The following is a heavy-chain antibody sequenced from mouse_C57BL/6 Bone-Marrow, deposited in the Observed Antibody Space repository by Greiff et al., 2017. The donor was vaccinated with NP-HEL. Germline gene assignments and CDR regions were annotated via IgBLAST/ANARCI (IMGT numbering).Heavy chain of an antibody. CDR2: IWTGGGT. CDR3: ARNYDGYYGWYFDV. CDR1: GFSLTSYA. D-gene: IGHD2-3*01. V-gene: IGHV2-9-1*01. Sequence: VKLLESGPGLVAPSQSLSITCTVSGFSLTSYAISWVRQPPGKGLEWLGVIWTGGGTNYNSALKSRLSISKDNSKSQVFLKMNSLQTDDTARYYCARNYDGYYGWYFDVWGTGTTVTVSS. J-gene: IGHJ1*03.